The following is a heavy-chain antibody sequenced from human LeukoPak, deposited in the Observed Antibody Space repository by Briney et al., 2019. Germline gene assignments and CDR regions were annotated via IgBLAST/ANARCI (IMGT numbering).Heavy chain of an antibody. J-gene: IGHJ4*02. CDR3: ARQSRDGDYIAKLFDY. CDR2: IYYSGSI. D-gene: IGHD4-17*01. Sequence: SETLSLTCTVSGGSLSNYYWSWIRQPPGKGLEWIGYIYYSGSINYNPSLKSRVTISVDMSKNQFSLQLSSVTAADTAVYYCARQSRDGDYIAKLFDYWGQGTLVSVSS. CDR1: GGSLSNYY. V-gene: IGHV4-59*08.